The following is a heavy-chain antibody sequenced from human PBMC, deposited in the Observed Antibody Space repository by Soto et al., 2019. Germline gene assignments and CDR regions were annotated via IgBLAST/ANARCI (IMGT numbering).Heavy chain of an antibody. V-gene: IGHV2-5*01. D-gene: IGHD6-19*01. Sequence: SGPTLVNPTQTLTLTCTFSGFSLSTIGVGVGWIRQPPGKALEWLALIYWNDDKRYSPSLKSRLTITKDTSKNQVVLTMTNMEPVATATYYCAHAIAVAGLDHYYYYGMHVLDQGTTVTVSS. CDR3: AHAIAVAGLDHYYYYGMHV. CDR1: GFSLSTIGVG. J-gene: IGHJ6*02. CDR2: IYWNDDK.